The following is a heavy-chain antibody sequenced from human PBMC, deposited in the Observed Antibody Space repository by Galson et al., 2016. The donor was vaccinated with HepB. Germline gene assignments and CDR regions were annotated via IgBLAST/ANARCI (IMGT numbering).Heavy chain of an antibody. D-gene: IGHD1-7*01. V-gene: IGHV3-53*01. CDR2: IYSGGNT. J-gene: IGHJ4*02. CDR1: GFAVSSNY. Sequence: LRLSCAASGFAVSSNYMSWVRQAPGKGLEWVSVIYSGGNTFYTDSVKGRFTISRDNSKNTLYLQMNSLRVEDTAVYYCVRSSSFNWNYDYYFDYWGQGTLVTVSS. CDR3: VRSSSFNWNYDYYFDY.